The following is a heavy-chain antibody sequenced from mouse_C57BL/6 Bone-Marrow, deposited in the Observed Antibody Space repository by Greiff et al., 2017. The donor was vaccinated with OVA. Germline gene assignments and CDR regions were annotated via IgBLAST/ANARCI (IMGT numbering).Heavy chain of an antibody. CDR1: GFNFNDYY. CDR3: ARDDYYDYY. CDR2: IDPEDGET. V-gene: IGHV14-2*01. D-gene: IGHD2-3*01. J-gene: IGHJ2*01. Sequence: EVQLQQPGAELVKPGASVKLSCTASGFNFNDYYMHWVKQRTEQGLEWIGRIDPEDGETKYTPKFKGKATLTADTSSNTAYLQLSSLTSEDTAVYYCARDDYYDYYWGQGTTLTVSS.